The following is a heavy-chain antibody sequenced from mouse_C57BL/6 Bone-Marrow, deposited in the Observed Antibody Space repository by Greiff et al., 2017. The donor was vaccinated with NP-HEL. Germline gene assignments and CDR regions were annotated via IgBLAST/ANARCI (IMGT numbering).Heavy chain of an antibody. CDR1: GFSFSSYA. J-gene: IGHJ4*01. Sequence: EVQRVESGGGLVKPGGSLKLSCAASGFSFSSYAMSWVRQTPEKRLEWVATISDGGSYTYYPDNVKGRFTISRDNAKNNLYLQMSHLKSEDTAMYYCARDSYYYGSSPDYWGQGTSVTVSS. D-gene: IGHD1-1*01. CDR2: ISDGGSYT. CDR3: ARDSYYYGSSPDY. V-gene: IGHV5-4*01.